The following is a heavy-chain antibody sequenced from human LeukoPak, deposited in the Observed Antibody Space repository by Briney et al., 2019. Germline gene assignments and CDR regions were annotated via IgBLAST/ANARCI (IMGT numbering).Heavy chain of an antibody. CDR2: IYSGGST. Sequence: PGGSLRLSCAASGFTVSSSYMSWVRQAPGKGLEWVSVIYSGGSTYYADSVKGRFTISRDKAKNSLYLQMNSLRAEDTAVYYCARDGFWGIRTFDYWDQGTLVTVSS. J-gene: IGHJ4*02. D-gene: IGHD7-27*01. CDR3: ARDGFWGIRTFDY. V-gene: IGHV3-53*01. CDR1: GFTVSSSY.